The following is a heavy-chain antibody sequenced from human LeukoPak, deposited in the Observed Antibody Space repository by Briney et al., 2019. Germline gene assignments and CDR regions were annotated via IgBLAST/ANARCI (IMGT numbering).Heavy chain of an antibody. CDR1: GFTFSSYS. V-gene: IGHV3-21*01. D-gene: IGHD2-2*03. CDR2: ISSSSSYI. CDR3: ARAAPVGYCSSTSCYGEYFDC. J-gene: IGHJ4*02. Sequence: PGGSLRLSCAASGFTFSSYSMNWVRQAPGKGLEWVSSISSSSSYIYYADSVKGRFTISRDNAKNSLYLQMNSLRAEDTAVYYCARAAPVGYCSSTSCYGEYFDCWGQGTLVTVSS.